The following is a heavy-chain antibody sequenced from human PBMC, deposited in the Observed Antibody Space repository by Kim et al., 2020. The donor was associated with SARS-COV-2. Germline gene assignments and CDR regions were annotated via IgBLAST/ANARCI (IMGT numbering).Heavy chain of an antibody. V-gene: IGHV4-39*01. CDR2: IYYSGST. D-gene: IGHD2-2*01. CDR3: ARHSRNVVVPAAILD. Sequence: SETLSLTCTVSGGSISSSSYYWGWIRQPPGKGLEWIGSIYYSGSTYYNPSLKGRVTISVDTSKNQFSLKLSSVTAADTAVYYCARHSRNVVVPAAILDWGQGTRVTVSS. CDR1: GGSISSSSYY. J-gene: IGHJ4*02.